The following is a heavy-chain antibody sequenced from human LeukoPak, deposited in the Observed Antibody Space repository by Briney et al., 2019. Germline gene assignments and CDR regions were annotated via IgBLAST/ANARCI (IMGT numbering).Heavy chain of an antibody. V-gene: IGHV1-69*06. CDR2: IIPIFGTA. CDR1: GGTFSSYA. Sequence: ASVKVSCKASGGTFSSYAISWVRQAPGQGLEWMGRIIPIFGTANYAQKFQGRVTITADKSTSTAYMELSSLRSEDTAVYYCARSYTYYYGSSGPFDYWGQGTLVTVSS. J-gene: IGHJ4*02. CDR3: ARSYTYYYGSSGPFDY. D-gene: IGHD3-22*01.